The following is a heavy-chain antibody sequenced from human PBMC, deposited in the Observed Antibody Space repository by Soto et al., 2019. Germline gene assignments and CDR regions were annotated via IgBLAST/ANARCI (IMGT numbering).Heavy chain of an antibody. CDR3: ARLDRRYFDY. V-gene: IGHV3-11*06. D-gene: IGHD3-22*01. CDR2: ISSSSSYT. J-gene: IGHJ4*02. CDR1: GFTFSDYY. Sequence: GVSLRLSCAASGFTFSDYYMSWIRQAPGKGLEWVSYISSSSSYTNYADSVKGRFTISRDNAKNSLYLQMNSLRAQDTAVYYCARLDRRYFDYWGQGTLLSVYS.